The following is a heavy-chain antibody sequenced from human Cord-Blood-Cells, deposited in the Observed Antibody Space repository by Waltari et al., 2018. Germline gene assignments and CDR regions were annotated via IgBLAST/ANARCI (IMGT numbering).Heavy chain of an antibody. CDR1: GGSLSSHY. D-gene: IGHD6-13*01. CDR2: IYYSGST. Sequence: QVQLQESGPGLVKPSETLSLTCTVSGGSLSSHYWSWIRQPPGKGLEWIGYIYYSGSTNYNPSLKSRVTISVDTSKNQFSLKLSSVTAADTAVYYCAREEEAAAGNWFDPWGQGTLVTVSS. V-gene: IGHV4-59*11. CDR3: AREEEAAAGNWFDP. J-gene: IGHJ5*02.